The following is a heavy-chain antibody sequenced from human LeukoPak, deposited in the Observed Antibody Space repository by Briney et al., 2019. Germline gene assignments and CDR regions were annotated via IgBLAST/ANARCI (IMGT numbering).Heavy chain of an antibody. V-gene: IGHV1-2*02. CDR2: INPNSGGT. J-gene: IGHJ6*02. Sequence: ASVKVSCKASGYTFTSYGISWVRQAPGQGLEWMGWINPNSGGTNYAQKFQGRVTMTRDTSISTAYMELSRLRSDDTAVYYCARYYYDSSGFHSYYYGMDVWGQGTTVTVSS. CDR1: GYTFTSYG. CDR3: ARYYYDSSGFHSYYYGMDV. D-gene: IGHD3-22*01.